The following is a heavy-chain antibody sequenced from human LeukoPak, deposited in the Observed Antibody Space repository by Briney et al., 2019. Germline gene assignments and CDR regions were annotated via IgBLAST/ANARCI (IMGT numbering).Heavy chain of an antibody. D-gene: IGHD1-26*01. V-gene: IGHV4-34*01. Sequence: SETLSLTCAIYGGSFSGYYWSWIRQPPGKGLEWIGEINQSGSTNYKASLKSRVAISVDTSRNQFSLRLSSVTAADTAVYYCARGRGGSYDYWGQGTLVTVSS. CDR1: GGSFSGYY. CDR2: INQSGST. J-gene: IGHJ4*02. CDR3: ARGRGGSYDY.